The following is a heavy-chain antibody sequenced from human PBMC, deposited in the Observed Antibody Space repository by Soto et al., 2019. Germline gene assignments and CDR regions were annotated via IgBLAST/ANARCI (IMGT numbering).Heavy chain of an antibody. CDR1: GFTFSDYY. D-gene: IGHD3-9*01. J-gene: IGHJ4*02. CDR2: ISGTSSYI. CDR3: ARTERAPFNYFDILTGYYYFSY. V-gene: IGHV3-11*03. Sequence: GGSLRRSCAASGFTFSDYYMSWIRQAPGKGLEWVSYISGTSSYINYAASVRGRFTISRDNAKNSLYLQMDSLKAEDTAVYFCARTERAPFNYFDILTGYYYFSYWSQGTLVTVSS.